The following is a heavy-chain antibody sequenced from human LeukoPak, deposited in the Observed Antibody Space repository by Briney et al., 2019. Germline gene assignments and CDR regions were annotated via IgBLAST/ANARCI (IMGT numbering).Heavy chain of an antibody. Sequence: GASVKVSCKGSGYTFTSHYMHWVRQAPGQGLEWMGIINLSGGTTNYAQKFQGRVTMTRDTSTSTVYMELSSLRSEDTAAYFCASYKFDYWGQGTLVTVSS. J-gene: IGHJ4*02. V-gene: IGHV1-46*01. CDR1: GYTFTSHY. CDR3: ASYKFDY. D-gene: IGHD1-1*01. CDR2: INLSGGTT.